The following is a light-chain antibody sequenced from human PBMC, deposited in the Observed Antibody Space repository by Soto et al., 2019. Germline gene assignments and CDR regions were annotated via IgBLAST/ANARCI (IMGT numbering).Light chain of an antibody. CDR3: CSYTDIALDVV. V-gene: IGLV2-8*01. Sequence: QSALTQPPSASGSPGQSVTISCSGTSSDVGGYNFVSWYQQHPGKAPKFLIYEVRKRPSGVPARFSGSKSGNTASLTISGLQAEDEADYYCCSYTDIALDVVFGGGTKLTVL. J-gene: IGLJ2*01. CDR1: SSDVGGYNF. CDR2: EVR.